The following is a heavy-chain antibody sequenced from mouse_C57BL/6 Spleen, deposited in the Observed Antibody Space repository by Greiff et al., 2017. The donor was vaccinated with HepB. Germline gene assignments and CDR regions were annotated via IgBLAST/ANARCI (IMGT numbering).Heavy chain of an antibody. V-gene: IGHV6-3*01. D-gene: IGHD4-1*01. CDR1: GFTFSNYW. Sequence: EVKLVESGGGLVQPGGSMKLSCVASGFTFSNYWMNWVRRSPEKGLEWVAQIRLKSDNYATHYAESVKGRFTISRDDSKSSVYLQMNNLRAEDTGIYYCTELGRFDYWGQGTTLTVSS. CDR3: TELGRFDY. CDR2: IRLKSDNYAT. J-gene: IGHJ2*01.